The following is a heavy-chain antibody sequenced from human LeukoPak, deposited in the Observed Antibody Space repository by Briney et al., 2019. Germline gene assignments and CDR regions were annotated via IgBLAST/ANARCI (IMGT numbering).Heavy chain of an antibody. CDR2: IRYDGSNK. CDR1: RFHLWIHG. Sequence: GGSLRLSCPAHRFHLWIHGGHTVRQAPGKGLEWVAFIRYDGSNKYYADSVKGRFTISRDNSKNTLYLQMNSLRAEVRAVYYQGYGGSSSTSSAPQHWGQGTLVTVSS. CDR3: GYGGSSSTSSAPQH. V-gene: IGHV3-30*02. J-gene: IGHJ1*01. D-gene: IGHD6-13*01.